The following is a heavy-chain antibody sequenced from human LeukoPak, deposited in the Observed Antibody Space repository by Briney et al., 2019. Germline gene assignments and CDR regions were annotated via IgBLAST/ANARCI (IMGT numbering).Heavy chain of an antibody. V-gene: IGHV1-69*02. CDR2: IIPILGIA. CDR3: ATYYYDSSGYYLDY. Sequence: SVKVSCKASGGTFSSYTISWVRQAPGQGLEWMGRIIPILGIANYAQKFQGRVAITADKSTSTAYMELSSLRSEDTAVYYCATYYYDSSGYYLDYWGQGTLVTVSS. CDR1: GGTFSSYT. D-gene: IGHD3-22*01. J-gene: IGHJ4*02.